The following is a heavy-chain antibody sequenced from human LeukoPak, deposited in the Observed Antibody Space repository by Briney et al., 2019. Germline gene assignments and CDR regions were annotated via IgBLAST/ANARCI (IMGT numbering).Heavy chain of an antibody. J-gene: IGHJ6*02. V-gene: IGHV4-59*01. Sequence: SETLSLTCTVSGGSINSYYWSWIRQPPGKGLEWIGYIYNSGSANYNPSLKSRVTISVDTSKNQFSLRLSSVTAADTAVYYCARESETTLGGYYYGMDVWGQGTMVTVSS. D-gene: IGHD3-16*01. CDR1: GGSINSYY. CDR3: ARESETTLGGYYYGMDV. CDR2: IYNSGSA.